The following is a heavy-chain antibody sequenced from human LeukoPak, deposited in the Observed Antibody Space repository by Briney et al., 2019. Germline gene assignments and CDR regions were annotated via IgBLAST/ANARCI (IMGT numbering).Heavy chain of an antibody. CDR1: GFTFSSYA. CDR3: ARDVVAGAFDI. J-gene: IGHJ3*02. V-gene: IGHV3-64*01. CDR2: ISSNGGST. D-gene: IGHD2-15*01. Sequence: GGSLRLSCAASGFTFSSYAMHWVRRAPGKGLEYVSAISSNGGSTYYANSVKGRFTISRDNSKNTLYLQMGSLRAEDMAVYYCARDVVAGAFDIWGQGTMVTVSS.